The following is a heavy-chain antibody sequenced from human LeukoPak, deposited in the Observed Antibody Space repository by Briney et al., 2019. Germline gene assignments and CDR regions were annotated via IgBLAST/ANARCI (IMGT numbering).Heavy chain of an antibody. CDR1: GGSITSSHW. D-gene: IGHD6-6*01. CDR3: ARARPWVDY. J-gene: IGHJ4*02. Sequence: SGTMSLSCAVSGGSITSSHWWTWDRQAPGQGLEWIGEVWHSGSTNYTPSLKSRVTISIDPTKSHFFLKLSSLTAADTAVYYCARARPWVDYWGQGILVTVS. V-gene: IGHV4-4*02. CDR2: VWHSGST.